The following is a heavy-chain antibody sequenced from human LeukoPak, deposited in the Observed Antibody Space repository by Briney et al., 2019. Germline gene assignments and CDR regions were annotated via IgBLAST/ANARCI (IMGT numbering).Heavy chain of an antibody. CDR1: GFTFSSYW. Sequence: GSLRLSCAASGFTFSSYWMTWVRQAPGKGLEWVANIKQGGSEKYYVDSVKGRFTISRDNAKNSLYLQMNSLRAEDTAVYYCARGGLRIAAAVWGQGTLVTVSS. CDR3: ARGGLRIAAAV. J-gene: IGHJ4*02. V-gene: IGHV3-7*01. D-gene: IGHD6-13*01. CDR2: IKQGGSEK.